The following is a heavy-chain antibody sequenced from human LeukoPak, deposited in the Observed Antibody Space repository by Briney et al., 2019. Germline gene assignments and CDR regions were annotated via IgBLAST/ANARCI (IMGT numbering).Heavy chain of an antibody. CDR2: IRYDGSNK. D-gene: IGHD4-11*01. V-gene: IGHV3-30*02. CDR1: GFTFSSYG. CDR3: ASLQPYYFDY. J-gene: IGHJ4*02. Sequence: GGSLRLSCAASGFTFSSYGMHWVRQAPGKGLEWVAFIRYDGSNKYYADSVKGRFTISRDNSKNTLYLQMNSLRAEDTAVYYCASLQPYYFDYWGQGTLVTVSS.